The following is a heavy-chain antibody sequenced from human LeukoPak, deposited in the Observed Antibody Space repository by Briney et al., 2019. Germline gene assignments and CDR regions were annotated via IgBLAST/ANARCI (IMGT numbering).Heavy chain of an antibody. CDR2: IKQDGSEK. Sequence: GGSLRPSCAASGFTFSSYWMSWVRQAPGKGLEWVANIKQDGSEKYYVDSVKGRFTISRDNAKNSLYLQMNSLRAEDTAVYYCASTRRGGGNWFDPWGQGTLVTVSS. D-gene: IGHD4-23*01. CDR1: GFTFSSYW. J-gene: IGHJ5*02. CDR3: ASTRRGGGNWFDP. V-gene: IGHV3-7*01.